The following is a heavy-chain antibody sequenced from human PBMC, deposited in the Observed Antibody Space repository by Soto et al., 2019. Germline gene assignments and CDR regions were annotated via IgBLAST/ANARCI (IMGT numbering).Heavy chain of an antibody. CDR2: VKTDGSST. J-gene: IGHJ3*02. CDR3: ASGREGSGAFDI. D-gene: IGHD6-25*01. V-gene: IGHV3-74*01. CDR1: GFTFSSYW. Sequence: PGGSLRLSCAASGFTFSSYWMHWVRQAPGKGLVWVSRVKTDGSSTSYADSVKGRLTISRDNAKNTLYLQMNSLRAEDTAVYYCASGREGSGAFDIWGQGTMVTVSS.